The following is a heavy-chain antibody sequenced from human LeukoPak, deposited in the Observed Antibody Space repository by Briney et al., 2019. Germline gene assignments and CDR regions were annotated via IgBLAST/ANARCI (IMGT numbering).Heavy chain of an antibody. Sequence: SETLSLTCTVSGGSISSYYWSWIRQPPGKGLEWIGYIYYSGSTNYNPSLKSRVTISVDTSKNQFSLKLSSVTAADTAVYYCARVKSSSWYRYYFDYWGQGTLVTVSS. CDR1: GGSISSYY. CDR3: ARVKSSSWYRYYFDY. D-gene: IGHD6-13*01. J-gene: IGHJ4*02. V-gene: IGHV4-59*01. CDR2: IYYSGST.